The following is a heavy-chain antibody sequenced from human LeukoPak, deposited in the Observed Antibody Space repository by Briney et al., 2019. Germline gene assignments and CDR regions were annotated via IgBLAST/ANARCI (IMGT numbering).Heavy chain of an antibody. CDR2: IYYSGST. CDR3: ARALMVAGTPFDY. CDR1: GGSISSYY. D-gene: IGHD6-19*01. J-gene: IGHJ4*02. Sequence: SETLSLTCTVSGGSISSYYWSWIRQPPGKGLEWIGYIYYSGSTNYNPSLKSRVTVSVDTSKNQFSLKLSSVTAADTAVYYCARALMVAGTPFDYWGQGTLVTVSS. V-gene: IGHV4-59*01.